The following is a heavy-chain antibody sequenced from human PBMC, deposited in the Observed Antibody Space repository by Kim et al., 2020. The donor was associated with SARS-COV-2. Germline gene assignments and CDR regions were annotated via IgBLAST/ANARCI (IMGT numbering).Heavy chain of an antibody. CDR3: ARVIYDYVWGSYRDQPSGGYFDY. CDR1: GGSISSGGYY. CDR2: IYYSGST. J-gene: IGHJ4*02. D-gene: IGHD3-16*02. Sequence: SETLSLTCTVSGGSISSGGYYWSWIRQHPGKGLEWIGYIYYSGSTYYNPSLKSRVTISVDTSKNQFSLKLSSVTAADTAVYYCARVIYDYVWGSYRDQPSGGYFDYWGQGTLVTVSS. V-gene: IGHV4-31*03.